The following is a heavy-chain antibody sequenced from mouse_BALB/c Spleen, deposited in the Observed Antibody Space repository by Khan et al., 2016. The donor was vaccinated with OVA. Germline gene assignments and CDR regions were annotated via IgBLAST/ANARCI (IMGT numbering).Heavy chain of an antibody. D-gene: IGHD3-3*01. CDR3: ARGGRWLTH. CDR2: KLYDGTN. Sequence: EVQLQESGPGLVKPSQSLSLTCSVTGYSFTSCYYCNWIRQFPGNLLEWMVYKLYDGTNNYNPSLKNRISITRATSKNQFFLQLSSVTTEDTATYYCARGGRWLTHWGHGTLVTVSA. CDR1: GYSFTSCYY. J-gene: IGHJ3*01. V-gene: IGHV3-6*02.